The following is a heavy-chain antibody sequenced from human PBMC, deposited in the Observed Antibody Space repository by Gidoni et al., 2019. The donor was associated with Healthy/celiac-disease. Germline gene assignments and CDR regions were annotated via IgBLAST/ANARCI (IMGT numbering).Heavy chain of an antibody. D-gene: IGHD6-13*01. CDR2: INHSGST. CDR1: GGSFSGYY. J-gene: IGHJ6*03. CDR3: AGGIAAAGDKYYYYYYYMDV. Sequence: QVQLQQWGAGLLKPSETLSLTCAVYGGSFSGYYWSWIRQPPGKGLEWIGEINHSGSTNYNPSLKSRVTISVDTSKNQFSLKLSSVTAADTAVYYCAGGIAAAGDKYYYYYYYMDVWGKGTTVTVSS. V-gene: IGHV4-34*01.